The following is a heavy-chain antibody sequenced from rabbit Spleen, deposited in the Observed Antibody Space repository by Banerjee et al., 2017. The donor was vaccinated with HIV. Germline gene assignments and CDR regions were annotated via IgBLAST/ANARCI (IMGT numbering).Heavy chain of an antibody. Sequence: QSLEESRGGLVRPGASLTLTCTASGVSFSSYGVSWVRQAPGKGLEWIGYIDPVFGITYYANWVNGRFSISRENAQNTVFLQMTSLTAADTATYFCARDGTGGSYFALWGQGTLVTVS. J-gene: IGHJ4*01. CDR1: GVSFSSYG. CDR3: ARDGTGGSYFAL. V-gene: IGHV1S28*01. D-gene: IGHD8-1*01. CDR2: IDPVFGIT.